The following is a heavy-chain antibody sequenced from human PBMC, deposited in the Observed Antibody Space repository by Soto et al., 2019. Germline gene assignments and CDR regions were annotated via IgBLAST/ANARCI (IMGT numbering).Heavy chain of an antibody. V-gene: IGHV1-18*01. CDR2: INPYNGNT. CDR3: ARAWFGIDY. CDR1: GYTFTSYG. D-gene: IGHD3-16*01. Sequence: QVQLVQSGAEVKNPGASVKVSCKASGYTFTSYGISWVRQAPGQGLEWMGWINPYNGNTNYAQKLQGRVTMTTDTSTNTAYIELRSLRSDDTAVYYCARAWFGIDYWGQGTLVTVSS. J-gene: IGHJ4*02.